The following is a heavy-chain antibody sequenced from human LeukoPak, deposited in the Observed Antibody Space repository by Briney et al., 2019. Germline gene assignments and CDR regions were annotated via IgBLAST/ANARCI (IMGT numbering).Heavy chain of an antibody. V-gene: IGHV4-34*01. CDR1: GGSFSGYY. D-gene: IGHD6-6*01. J-gene: IGHJ4*02. Sequence: KPSETLSLTCAVYGGSFSGYYWSWIRQPPGKGLEWIGEINHSGSTNYNPSLKSRVTISVDTFKNQFSLKLSSVTAADTAVYYCARGAGSLFDYWGQGTLVTVSS. CDR2: INHSGST. CDR3: ARGAGSLFDY.